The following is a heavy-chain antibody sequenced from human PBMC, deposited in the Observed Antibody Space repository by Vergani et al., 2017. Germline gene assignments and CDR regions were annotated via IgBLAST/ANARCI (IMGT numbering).Heavy chain of an antibody. V-gene: IGHV3-30*02. Sequence: QVKLVESGGGVVQRGGSLRPSCATSGITLSNYDMQWIRQGPGKGLEFVAFIQFDGSNQYYADSVKGRFTLSRDFSKNTLYLQMNSLRTDDTATYYCAKHFRGWGIDYWGQGTQVIVSS. CDR3: AKHFRGWGIDY. CDR1: GITLSNYD. D-gene: IGHD3-16*01. CDR2: IQFDGSNQ. J-gene: IGHJ4*02.